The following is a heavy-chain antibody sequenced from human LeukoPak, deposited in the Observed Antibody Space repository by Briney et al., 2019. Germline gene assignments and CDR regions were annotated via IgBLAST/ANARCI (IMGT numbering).Heavy chain of an antibody. CDR3: ARGGGIAARNYFDY. V-gene: IGHV3-7*01. J-gene: IGHJ4*02. CDR1: GFTFSSYS. Sequence: GGSLRLSCAASGFTFSSYSMNWVRQAPGKGLEWVANIKQDGSEKYYVDSVKGRFTISRDNAKNSLYLQMNSLRAEDTAVYYCARGGGIAARNYFDYWGQGTLVTVSS. D-gene: IGHD6-6*01. CDR2: IKQDGSEK.